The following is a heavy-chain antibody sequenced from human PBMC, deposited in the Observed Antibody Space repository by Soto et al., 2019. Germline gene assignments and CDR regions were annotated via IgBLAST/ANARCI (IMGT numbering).Heavy chain of an antibody. Sequence: QVQLVESGGGVVQPGRSLRLSCAASGFIFSGYGMHWVRQAPGKGLEWVAVIWYDGSNENYADSVKGRFTISRDNSKNTLYLQMNRLRAGDTAVYYCTRRFSDGWDSDYWGQGTLVTVSS. CDR1: GFIFSGYG. D-gene: IGHD6-19*01. V-gene: IGHV3-33*01. CDR3: TRRFSDGWDSDY. J-gene: IGHJ4*02. CDR2: IWYDGSNE.